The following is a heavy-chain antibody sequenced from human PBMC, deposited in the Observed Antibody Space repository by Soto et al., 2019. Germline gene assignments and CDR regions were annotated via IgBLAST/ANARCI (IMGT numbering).Heavy chain of an antibody. CDR1: GFTFSSYG. D-gene: IGHD6-19*01. V-gene: IGHV3-33*01. J-gene: IGHJ6*02. CDR2: IWYDGSNK. CDR3: ARDRAYSSGWFRVVGMDV. Sequence: GGSLRFSCAASGFTFSSYGMHWVRQAPGKGLEWVAVIWYDGSNKYYADSVKGRFTISRDNSKNTLYLQMNSLRAEDTAVYYCARDRAYSSGWFRVVGMDVWGQGTTVTVSS.